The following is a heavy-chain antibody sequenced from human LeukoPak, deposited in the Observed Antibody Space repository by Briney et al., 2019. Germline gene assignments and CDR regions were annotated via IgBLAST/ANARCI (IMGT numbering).Heavy chain of an antibody. CDR1: GFTFSHYA. D-gene: IGHD2-2*01. CDR3: ARAGEDVVLGPAPVGGSPYNWFDP. Sequence: GGSLRLSCAASGFTFSHYAMHWVRQAPGKGLEWVAVISYHGIDKYYADSVKGRFTISRDNSKNALYLQMNSLRPEDTAVYYCARAGEDVVLGPAPVGGSPYNWFDPWGQGTPVTVSS. CDR2: ISYHGIDK. J-gene: IGHJ5*02. V-gene: IGHV3-30-3*01.